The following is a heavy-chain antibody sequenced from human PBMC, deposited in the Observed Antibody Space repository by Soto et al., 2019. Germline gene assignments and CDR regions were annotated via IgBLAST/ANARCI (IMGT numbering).Heavy chain of an antibody. CDR3: ASCVGGGSCYFDY. CDR1: GFTFSSYS. CDR2: ISSSSSYI. Sequence: EVQLVESGGGLVKPGGSLRLSCAASGFTFSSYSMNWVRQAPGKGLEWVSSISSSSSYIYYADSVKGRFTISRDNAKNSLYLQMNSLRAEDTAVYYCASCVGGGSCYFDYWGQGTLVTVSS. D-gene: IGHD2-15*01. J-gene: IGHJ4*02. V-gene: IGHV3-21*01.